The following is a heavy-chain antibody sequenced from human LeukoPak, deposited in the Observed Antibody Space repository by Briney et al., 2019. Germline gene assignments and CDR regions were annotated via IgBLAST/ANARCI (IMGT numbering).Heavy chain of an antibody. V-gene: IGHV3-48*01. Sequence: PGGSLRLSCAASGFTFSSYSMNWVRQAPGKGLEWVSYISSSSSTIYYADSVKGRFTISRDNAKNSLYLQMNSLRAEDTAVYYCARGSYSNYGYGVYWGQGTLVTVSS. CDR3: ARGSYSNYGYGVY. CDR1: GFTFSSYS. CDR2: ISSSSSTI. J-gene: IGHJ4*02. D-gene: IGHD4-11*01.